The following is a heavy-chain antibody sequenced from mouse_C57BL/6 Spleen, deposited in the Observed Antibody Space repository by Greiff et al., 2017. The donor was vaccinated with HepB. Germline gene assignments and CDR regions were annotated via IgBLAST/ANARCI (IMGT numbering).Heavy chain of an antibody. J-gene: IGHJ1*03. Sequence: QVQLQQSGAELVKPGASVKLSCKASGYTFTSYWMHWVKQRPGQGLEWIGMIHPNSGSTNYNEKFKSKATLTVDKSSSTAYMQLSSLTSEDSAVYYCARRGTPGAFDVWGTGTTVTVSS. D-gene: IGHD2-14*01. CDR1: GYTFTSYW. CDR2: IHPNSGST. V-gene: IGHV1-64*01. CDR3: ARRGTPGAFDV.